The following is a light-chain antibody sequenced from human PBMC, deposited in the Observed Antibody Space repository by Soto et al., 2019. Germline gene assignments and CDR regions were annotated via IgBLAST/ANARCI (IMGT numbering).Light chain of an antibody. CDR2: GAS. CDR1: QSVSSGY. V-gene: IGKV3-20*01. Sequence: ETVMTQSPGTLSLSPGERATLSCRASQSVSSGYLAWYQQKPGQAPRLLIFGASNRATGIPHRFTGSGSGTDFTLTISRLEPEDFAVYYCQQYGISQNTFGQGTKLEIK. J-gene: IGKJ2*01. CDR3: QQYGISQNT.